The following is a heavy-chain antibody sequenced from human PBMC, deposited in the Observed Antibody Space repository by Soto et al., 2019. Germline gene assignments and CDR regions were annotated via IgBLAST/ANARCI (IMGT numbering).Heavy chain of an antibody. V-gene: IGHV1-24*01. CDR2: FDPEDGET. Sequence: GASVKVSCKVSGYTLTELSMHWVRQAPGKGLEWMGGFDPEDGETIYAQKFQGRVTMTEDTSTDTAYMELSSLRSEDTAVYYCATGAVATIFYRYGMDVWGQGTTVTVSS. J-gene: IGHJ6*02. CDR1: GYTLTELS. CDR3: ATGAVATIFYRYGMDV. D-gene: IGHD5-12*01.